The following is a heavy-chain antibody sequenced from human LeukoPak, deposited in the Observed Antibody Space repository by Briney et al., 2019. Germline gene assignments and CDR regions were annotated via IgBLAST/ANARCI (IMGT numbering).Heavy chain of an antibody. CDR2: IYYSGST. Sequence: PSETLSLTCTVSGGSISSYYWSWIRQAPGKGLEWIGYIYYSGSTNYNPSLKSRLTISVDTSKNQFSLKLSSVTAADTAVYYCARYIQLWSPSGYYYYMDVWGKGTTVTVSS. J-gene: IGHJ6*03. V-gene: IGHV4-59*01. CDR3: ARYIQLWSPSGYYYYMDV. CDR1: GGSISSYY. D-gene: IGHD5-18*01.